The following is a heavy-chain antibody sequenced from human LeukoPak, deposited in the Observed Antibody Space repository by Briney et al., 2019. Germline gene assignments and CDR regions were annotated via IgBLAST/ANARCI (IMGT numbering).Heavy chain of an antibody. Sequence: GGSLRLSCAASGFTFSSYSMNWVRQAPGKGLEWVSSISSSSSYIYYADSVKGRFTISRDNAKSSLYLQMNSLRAEDTAVYYCARGGKGYSYGQRLDYWGQGTLVTVSS. J-gene: IGHJ4*02. CDR2: ISSSSSYI. CDR1: GFTFSSYS. D-gene: IGHD5-18*01. CDR3: ARGGKGYSYGQRLDY. V-gene: IGHV3-21*01.